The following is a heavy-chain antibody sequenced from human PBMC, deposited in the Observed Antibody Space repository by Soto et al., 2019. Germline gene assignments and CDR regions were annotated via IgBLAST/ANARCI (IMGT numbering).Heavy chain of an antibody. J-gene: IGHJ4*02. Sequence: EVQVVQSGGGSVQPGGSLRLSCEASGFTFSSYGMTWVRQAPGKGLELVAGISGSGVDTKYADSVKGRFIIARDNSMNKMYLQMNNLRVEDTAVYFCAIGGAYCYGDCTRAHWGQGTLVTVSS. V-gene: IGHV3-23*04. CDR3: AIGGAYCYGDCTRAH. CDR2: ISGSGVDT. D-gene: IGHD2-21*02. CDR1: GFTFSSYG.